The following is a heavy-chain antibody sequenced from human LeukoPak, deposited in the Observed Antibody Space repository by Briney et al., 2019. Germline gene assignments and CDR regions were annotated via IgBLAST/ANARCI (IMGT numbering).Heavy chain of an antibody. CDR2: IYYSGST. Sequence: PSETLSLTCTVSGGSISSYYWSWIRQPPGKGLEWIGYIYYSGSTNYNPSLKSRVTISVDTSKNQFSLKLSSVTAADTAVYYCARGKLSSADGVDYWGQGTLVTVSS. CDR1: GGSISSYY. CDR3: ARGKLSSADGVDY. J-gene: IGHJ4*02. V-gene: IGHV4-59*08. D-gene: IGHD6-6*01.